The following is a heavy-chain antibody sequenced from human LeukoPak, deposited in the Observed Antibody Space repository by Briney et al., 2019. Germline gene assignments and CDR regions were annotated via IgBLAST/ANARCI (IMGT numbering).Heavy chain of an antibody. J-gene: IGHJ6*03. CDR2: IYYSGST. D-gene: IGHD1-26*01. V-gene: IGHV4-59*08. Sequence: SETLSLTCTVSGGSISSYYWSWIRQPPGKGLEWIGYIYYSGSTNYNPSLKSRVTISVDTSKNQFSLKLSSVTAADTAVYYCARSYGVGGYYYMDVWGKGTTVTVSS. CDR3: ARSYGVGGYYYMDV. CDR1: GGSISSYY.